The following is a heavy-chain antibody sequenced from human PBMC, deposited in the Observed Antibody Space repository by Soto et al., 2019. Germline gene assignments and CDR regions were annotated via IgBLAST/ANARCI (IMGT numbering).Heavy chain of an antibody. CDR1: GGSISSYY. D-gene: IGHD3-9*01. V-gene: IGHV4-59*01. Sequence: SETLSLTCTVSGGSISSYYWSWIRQPPGKGLEWIGYIYYSGSTNYNPSLKSRVTISVDTSKNQFSLKLSSVTAADTAVYYCASLRYFDFSVIDYWGQGTLVTVSS. J-gene: IGHJ4*02. CDR3: ASLRYFDFSVIDY. CDR2: IYYSGST.